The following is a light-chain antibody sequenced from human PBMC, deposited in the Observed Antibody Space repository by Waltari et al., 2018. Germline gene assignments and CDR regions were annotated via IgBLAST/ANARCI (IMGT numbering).Light chain of an antibody. Sequence: ESVLTQSPGTLSLSPGERATLSCRASQSVSSNYLAWYQQSPGQAPRLLFFGASSRAPGVPDRFSGSVSGTDFTLTISRLEPEDFAVYFCQQYGGSPTYTFGQGTKLEIK. CDR3: QQYGGSPTYT. CDR1: QSVSSNY. CDR2: GAS. V-gene: IGKV3-20*01. J-gene: IGKJ2*01.